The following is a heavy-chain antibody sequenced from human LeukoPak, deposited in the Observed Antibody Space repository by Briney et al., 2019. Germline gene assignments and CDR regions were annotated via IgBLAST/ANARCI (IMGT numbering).Heavy chain of an antibody. CDR2: INPNSGGT. D-gene: IGHD2-2*01. V-gene: IGHV1-2*02. CDR1: GYTFTGYY. J-gene: IGHJ4*02. Sequence: ASVKVSCKASGYTFTGYYMHWVRQAPGQGLEWMAWINPNSGGTNYAQKFQGRVTMTRDTSISTAYMELSRLRSDDTAVYYCARLDCSSTSCFFDYWGQGTLVTVSS. CDR3: ARLDCSSTSCFFDY.